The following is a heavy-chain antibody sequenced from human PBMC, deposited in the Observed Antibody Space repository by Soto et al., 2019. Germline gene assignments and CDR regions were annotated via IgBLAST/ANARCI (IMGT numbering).Heavy chain of an antibody. CDR1: GFSLSTSGVG. CDR3: AHSNQYYDFWSCYYTGRIGGYYGMNV. D-gene: IGHD3-3*01. CDR2: IHWDDDT. V-gene: IGHV2-5*02. J-gene: IGHJ6*02. Sequence: QITLKESGPTLVKPTQTLTLTCAFSGFSLSTSGVGVGWIRQPPGKALEWLALIHWDDDTSYRPSPKSRLNNTKDTAKTQMVNTTTNRDLEDTATYSGAHSNQYYDFWSCYYTGRIGGYYGMNVWGQGTTVTVSS.